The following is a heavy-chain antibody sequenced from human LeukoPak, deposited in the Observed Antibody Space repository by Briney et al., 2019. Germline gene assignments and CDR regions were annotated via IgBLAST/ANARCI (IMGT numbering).Heavy chain of an antibody. V-gene: IGHV1-69*06. CDR2: IIPIFGTA. Sequence: SVKVSCKASGGTFSSYAISWVRQAPGQGLEWMGGIIPIFGTANYAQKFQGRVTITADKSTSTAYMELSSLRSEDTAVYYCARMAVAGGYDYEFDYWGQGTLVTVSS. J-gene: IGHJ4*02. CDR1: GGTFSSYA. CDR3: ARMAVAGGYDYEFDY. D-gene: IGHD5-12*01.